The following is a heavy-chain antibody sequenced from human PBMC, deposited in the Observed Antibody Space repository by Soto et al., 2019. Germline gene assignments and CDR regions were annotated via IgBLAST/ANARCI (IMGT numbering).Heavy chain of an antibody. CDR3: ARGRNLLDIVLMVYARDYFDY. V-gene: IGHV4-34*01. CDR1: GGSFSGYY. CDR2: INHSGST. D-gene: IGHD2-8*01. J-gene: IGHJ4*02. Sequence: SETLSLTCAVYGGSFSGYYWSWIRQPPGKGLEWIGEINHSGSTNYNPSLKSRVTISVDTSKNQFSLKLSSVTAADTAVYYCARGRNLLDIVLMVYARDYFDYWGQGTLVTVSS.